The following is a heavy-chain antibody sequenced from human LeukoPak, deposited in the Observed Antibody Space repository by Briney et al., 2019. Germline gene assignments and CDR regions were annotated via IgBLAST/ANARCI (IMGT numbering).Heavy chain of an antibody. CDR2: ISSSSSYI. V-gene: IGHV3-21*01. Sequence: GGSLRLSCAASGFIFSSYSMNWVRQAPGKGLEWVSSISSSSSYIYYADSVKGRFTISRDNAKNSLFLQMNSLRAEDTAFYYCARDRPRDAFDIWGQGTMVTVSS. CDR3: ARDRPRDAFDI. CDR1: GFIFSSYS. J-gene: IGHJ3*02.